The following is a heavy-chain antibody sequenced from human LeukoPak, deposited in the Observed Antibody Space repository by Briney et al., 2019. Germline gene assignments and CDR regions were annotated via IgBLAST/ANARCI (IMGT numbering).Heavy chain of an antibody. CDR1: GGSFSGYY. CDR2: INHSGST. V-gene: IGHV4-34*01. Sequence: SETLSLTCAVYGGSFSGYYWSWIRQPPGKGLEWIGEINHSGSTNYNPSLKSRVTTSVDTSKNQFSLKLSSVTAADTAVYYCARGWSSSWSYWGQGTLVTVSS. J-gene: IGHJ4*02. D-gene: IGHD6-13*01. CDR3: ARGWSSSWSY.